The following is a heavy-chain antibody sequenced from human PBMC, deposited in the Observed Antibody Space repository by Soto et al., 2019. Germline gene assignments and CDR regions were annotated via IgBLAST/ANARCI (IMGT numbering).Heavy chain of an antibody. Sequence: PSETLSLTCTVSGGSISSGDYYWSWIRQPPGKGLEWIGYIYYSGSTYYNPSLKSRVTISVDTSKNQFSLKLSSVTAADTAVYYCASGGSSSWYWDYYYGMDVWGQGTTVTVSS. CDR3: ASGGSSSWYWDYYYGMDV. CDR1: GGSISSGDYY. CDR2: IYYSGST. D-gene: IGHD6-13*01. V-gene: IGHV4-30-4*02. J-gene: IGHJ6*02.